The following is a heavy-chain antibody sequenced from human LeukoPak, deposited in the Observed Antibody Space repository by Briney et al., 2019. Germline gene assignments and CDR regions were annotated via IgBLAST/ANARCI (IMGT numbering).Heavy chain of an antibody. CDR3: ARDRGDSNWPNFDY. J-gene: IGHJ4*02. CDR1: GFTFSTYS. Sequence: GGSLKLSWAASGFTFSTYSMNWVRQAPGNGLEWVSTITPVGGTYYADSVKSRFTVSRDNSKNPLYLQMNTLRAEDTALYYCARDRGDSNWPNFDYWGQGTLVTVSS. V-gene: IGHV3-23*01. CDR2: ITPVGGT. D-gene: IGHD3-10*01.